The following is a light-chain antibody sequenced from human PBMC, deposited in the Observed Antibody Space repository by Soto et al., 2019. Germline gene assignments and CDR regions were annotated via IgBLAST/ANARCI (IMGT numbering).Light chain of an antibody. CDR3: SSYTSSRTYV. J-gene: IGLJ1*01. CDR2: DVS. Sequence: QSALTQPASVSASPGQSITISCIGTSSDVGGYNYVSWYQQHPGKAPKLTIYDVSNRPSGVSNRFSGSKSGNTASLSISGLQAEDEADYYCSSYTSSRTYVFGTGTKLTVL. CDR1: SSDVGGYNY. V-gene: IGLV2-14*01.